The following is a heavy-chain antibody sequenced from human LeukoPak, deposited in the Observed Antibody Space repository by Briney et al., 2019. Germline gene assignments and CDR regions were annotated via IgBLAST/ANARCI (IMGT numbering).Heavy chain of an antibody. D-gene: IGHD5-24*01. CDR3: ARDYKYAFDN. V-gene: IGHV3-11*06. J-gene: IGHJ4*02. CDR1: GFTFSDYS. Sequence: PGGSLRLSCAASGFTFSDYSMSWVRQAAGKGMEWISYIGIDSGNTNYADSVKGRFTISGDKAKNSLYLQMNSLRVEDTAVYYCARDYKYAFDNWGQGTLVTVSS. CDR2: IGIDSGNT.